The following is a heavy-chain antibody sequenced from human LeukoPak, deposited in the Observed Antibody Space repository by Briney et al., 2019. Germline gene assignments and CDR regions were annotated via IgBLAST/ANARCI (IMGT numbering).Heavy chain of an antibody. J-gene: IGHJ3*02. CDR3: ARHSTMIVEVWGGEGAFDI. V-gene: IGHV4-4*09. D-gene: IGHD3-22*01. CDR1: GDSISSYY. Sequence: SETLSLTCTVSGDSISSYYWSWIRQPPGKGLEWIGYIYTSGSTNYNPSLKSRVTISVDTSKNQFSLKLSSVTAADTAVYYCARHSTMIVEVWGGEGAFDIWGQGTMVTVSP. CDR2: IYTSGST.